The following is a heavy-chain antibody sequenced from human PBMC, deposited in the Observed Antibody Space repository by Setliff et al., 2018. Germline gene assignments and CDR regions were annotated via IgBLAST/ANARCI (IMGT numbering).Heavy chain of an antibody. V-gene: IGHV3-48*01. D-gene: IGHD5-18*01. CDR1: GFTFDIYS. J-gene: IGHJ4*02. CDR2: ISSHSNSI. Sequence: PGGSLRLSCAASGFTFDIYSMSWVRQAPGKGLEWVSYISSHSNSIWYADSVKGRFTISRDNVKNSLYLQMNSLRAEDTAVYYCASGHRYGYLFEYWGQGTLVTVSS. CDR3: ASGHRYGYLFEY.